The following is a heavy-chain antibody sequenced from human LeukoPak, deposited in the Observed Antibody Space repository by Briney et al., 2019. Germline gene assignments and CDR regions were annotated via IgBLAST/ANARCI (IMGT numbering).Heavy chain of an antibody. CDR3: AKDPYSYGRSPDN. J-gene: IGHJ4*02. CDR2: ISGSGGST. Sequence: PGGSLRLSCAASGFTFSSYGMSWVRQAPGKGLEWVSAISGSGGSTYYADSVKGRFTISRDNSKNTLYLQMNSLRAEDTAVYYCAKDPYSYGRSPDNWGQGTLVTVSS. D-gene: IGHD5-18*01. V-gene: IGHV3-23*01. CDR1: GFTFSSYG.